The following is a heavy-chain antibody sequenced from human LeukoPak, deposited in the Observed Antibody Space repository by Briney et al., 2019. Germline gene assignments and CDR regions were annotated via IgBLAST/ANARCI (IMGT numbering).Heavy chain of an antibody. CDR1: GFTFSDYY. V-gene: IGHV3-11*06. D-gene: IGHD2-15*01. Sequence: GGSLRLSCAASGFTFSDYYMSWIRQAPGKGLEWVSYISSSSSYTNYADSVKGRFTISRDNAKNSLYLQMNSLRAEDTAVYYCARVREDIGNWFGPWGQGTLVTVSS. CDR3: ARVREDIGNWFGP. CDR2: ISSSSSYT. J-gene: IGHJ5*02.